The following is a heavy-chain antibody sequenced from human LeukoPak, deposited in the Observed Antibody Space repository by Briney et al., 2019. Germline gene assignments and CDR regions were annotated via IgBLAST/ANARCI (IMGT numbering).Heavy chain of an antibody. J-gene: IGHJ3*02. D-gene: IGHD2-15*01. CDR1: GGSLSSYY. Sequence: SETPSLTCTVSGGSLSSYYWSWIRQPPGKGLEWIGYIHHSGSTNYNPSLKSRVTISVDTSKNQFSLKLSSVTAADTAVYYCARGYCSGGSCIDAFDIWGQGTMVTVSS. V-gene: IGHV4-59*12. CDR3: ARGYCSGGSCIDAFDI. CDR2: IHHSGST.